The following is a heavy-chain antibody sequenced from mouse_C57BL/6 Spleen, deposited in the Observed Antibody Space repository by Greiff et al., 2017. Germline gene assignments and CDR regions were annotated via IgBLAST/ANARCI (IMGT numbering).Heavy chain of an antibody. D-gene: IGHD2-5*01. Sequence: EVQGVESGGGLVKPGGSLKLSCAASGFTFSDYGMHWVRQAPEKGLEWVAYISSGSSTIYYADTVKGRFTISRDNANNTLFLQMTSLRSKDTAMYYCARGPYYSNSRVAYWGQGTLVTVSA. J-gene: IGHJ3*01. CDR3: ARGPYYSNSRVAY. V-gene: IGHV5-17*01. CDR1: GFTFSDYG. CDR2: ISSGSSTI.